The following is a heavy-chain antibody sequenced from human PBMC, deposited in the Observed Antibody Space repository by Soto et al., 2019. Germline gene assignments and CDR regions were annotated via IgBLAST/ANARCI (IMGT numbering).Heavy chain of an antibody. CDR2: ISGSGGST. CDR1: GFAFSSDA. V-gene: IGHV3-23*01. J-gene: IGHJ4*02. D-gene: IGHD6-13*01. Sequence: GGSQTLSCAASGFAFSSDAMSWERQAPGKGLEWVSVISGSGGSTYYADSVKGRFTISRDNSKNTLYLQMNSLRAEDTAVYYWAKVITATGTVLWGQGTQVTVSS. CDR3: AKVITATGTVL.